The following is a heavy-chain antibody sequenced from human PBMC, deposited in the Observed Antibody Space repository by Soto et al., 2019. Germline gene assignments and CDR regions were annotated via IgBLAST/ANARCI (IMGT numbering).Heavy chain of an antibody. CDR2: IYYSGST. V-gene: IGHV4-31*03. CDR3: ARGVSGSYGWFDP. CDR1: GGSISSGGYY. J-gene: IGHJ5*02. D-gene: IGHD1-26*01. Sequence: QVQLQESGPGLVKPSQTLSLTCTVSGGSISSGGYYWIWIRQHPGKGLEWIGYIYYSGSTYYNPSLKSRVTISVDTSKNQFSLKLSSVTAADTAVYYCARGVSGSYGWFDPWGQGTLVTVSS.